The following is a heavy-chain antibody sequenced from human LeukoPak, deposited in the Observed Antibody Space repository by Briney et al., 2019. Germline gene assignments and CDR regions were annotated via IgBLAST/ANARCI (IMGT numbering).Heavy chain of an antibody. CDR2: INPSGGST. D-gene: IGHD3-10*01. Sequence: GASVKVSCKASGHTFTSYYMHWVRQAPGQGPGWMGIINPSGGSTSYAQKFQGRVTMTRDTSTSTVYMELSSLRSEDTAVYYCARDGTSYYYGSGSPHYYGKDVWGKGTTVT. CDR1: GHTFTSYY. V-gene: IGHV1-46*01. J-gene: IGHJ6*04. CDR3: ARDGTSYYYGSGSPHYYGKDV.